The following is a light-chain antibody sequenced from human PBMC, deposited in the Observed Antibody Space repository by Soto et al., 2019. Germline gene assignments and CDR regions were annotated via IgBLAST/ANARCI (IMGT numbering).Light chain of an antibody. CDR2: DDN. J-gene: IGLJ1*01. CDR1: SSNIGGNS. CDR3: GSWDSSMSAYV. V-gene: IGLV1-51*01. Sequence: SVLTQPPSVSAAPGQKVTISCSGSSSNIGGNSVSWYQQLPGTAPKLLIYDDNKRPSGIPGRFSGSKSGTSATLGITGFQTGDEADYYCGSWDSSMSAYVFATGTKVTVL.